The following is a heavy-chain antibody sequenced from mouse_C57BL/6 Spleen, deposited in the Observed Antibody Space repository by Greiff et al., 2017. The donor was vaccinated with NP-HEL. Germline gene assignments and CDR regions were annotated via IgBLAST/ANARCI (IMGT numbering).Heavy chain of an antibody. CDR2: IDPSDSET. J-gene: IGHJ4*01. D-gene: IGHD1-1*01. Sequence: QVQLQQPGAELVRPGSSVKLSCKAPGYTFTSYWMHWVKQRPIQGLEWIGNIDPSDSETHYTQKFKDKATLTVDKSSSTAYMQLSSLTSEDSAVYYGAREGTTVVARESFQDYWGQGTSVTVSS. CDR1: GYTFTSYW. V-gene: IGHV1-52*01. CDR3: AREGTTVVARESFQDY.